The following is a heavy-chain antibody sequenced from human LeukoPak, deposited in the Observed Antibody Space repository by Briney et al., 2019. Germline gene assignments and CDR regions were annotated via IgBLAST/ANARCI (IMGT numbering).Heavy chain of an antibody. CDR2: IYSGGST. J-gene: IGHJ4*02. Sequence: QPGRSLRLSCPAAGFTVSSNYMSWDRQAPGKGLEWASVIYSGGSTYYADSVKGRFTISRDNSKHRVDVKMNNLRVEDKAVYFCARDRLLYLDYWGQGTLVAVS. CDR1: GFTVSSNY. D-gene: IGHD2-21*02. V-gene: IGHV3-66*01. CDR3: ARDRLLYLDY.